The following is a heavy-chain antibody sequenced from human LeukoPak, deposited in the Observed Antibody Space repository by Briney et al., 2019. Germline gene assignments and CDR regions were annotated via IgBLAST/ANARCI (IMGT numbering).Heavy chain of an antibody. J-gene: IGHJ3*02. CDR2: ISSSGSTI. CDR3: AREVGPPASGNAFDI. CDR1: GFTFSSYE. Sequence: GGSLRLSCAASGFTFSSYEMNWVRQAPGKGLEWVSYISSSGSTIYYADSVKGRFTTSRDNAKNSLYLQMNSLRAEDTAVYYCAREVGPPASGNAFDIWGQGTMVSVSS. V-gene: IGHV3-48*03. D-gene: IGHD1-26*01.